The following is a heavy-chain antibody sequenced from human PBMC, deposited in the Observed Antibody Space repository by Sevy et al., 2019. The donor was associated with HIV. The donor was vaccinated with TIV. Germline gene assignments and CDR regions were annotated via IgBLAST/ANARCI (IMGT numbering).Heavy chain of an antibody. J-gene: IGHJ4*02. CDR3: ATSRSGYFDSSGYYIY. V-gene: IGHV5-51*01. D-gene: IGHD3-22*01. Sequence: GESLKISCKGSGYSFTSHWIGWVRHMPGKGLEWMGIIYPDDSDTRYSPSFEGKVTFSAAKSISTAYLQWSSLKASDTAMYYCATSRSGYFDSSGYYIYWGQGTLVTVSS. CDR2: IYPDDSDT. CDR1: GYSFTSHW.